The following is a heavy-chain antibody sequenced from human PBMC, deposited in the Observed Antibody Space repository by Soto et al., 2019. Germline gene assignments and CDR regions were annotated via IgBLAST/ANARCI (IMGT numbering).Heavy chain of an antibody. J-gene: IGHJ4*02. D-gene: IGHD3-22*01. CDR2: INAGNGNT. Sequence: ASVKVSCKASGYTFTSYAMHWVRQAPGQRLEWMGWINAGNGNTKYSQKFQGRVTITRDTSASTAYMELRSLRAEDAAAYYCVKWHTSNFDSLPFTGFDFWGQGTQVTVSS. V-gene: IGHV1-3*01. CDR3: VKWHTSNFDSLPFTGFDF. CDR1: GYTFTSYA.